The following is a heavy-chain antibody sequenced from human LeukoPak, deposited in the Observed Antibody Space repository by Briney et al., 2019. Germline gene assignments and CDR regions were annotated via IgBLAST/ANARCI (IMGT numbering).Heavy chain of an antibody. D-gene: IGHD6-13*01. J-gene: IGHJ4*02. CDR2: SHYTIKT. CDR3: ARGSSSLIES. CDR1: ARPLTNHY. Sequence: SETLSLTCTVSARPLTNHYWNWIRQPPGKVLEWIGSSHYTIKTNYNPSLKSRVTISVDRSKNEFFLKVRSVTAADTAVYFCARGSSSLIESWGQGILVTVSS. V-gene: IGHV4-59*11.